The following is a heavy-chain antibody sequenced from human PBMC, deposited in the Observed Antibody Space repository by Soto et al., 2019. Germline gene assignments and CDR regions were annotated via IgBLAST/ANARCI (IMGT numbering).Heavy chain of an antibody. CDR2: IDAGNGHT. CDR1: GYIFINYA. Sequence: ASVKVSCKASGYIFINYAIHWVRQAPGQRLEWMGWIDAGNGHTKYSQKFQGRVTIARDTSASTAYMELSRLKSEDTAVYYCARWGTMVFHQDWFGPWGQGTLVTVSS. V-gene: IGHV1-3*01. J-gene: IGHJ5*02. D-gene: IGHD3-10*01. CDR3: ARWGTMVFHQDWFGP.